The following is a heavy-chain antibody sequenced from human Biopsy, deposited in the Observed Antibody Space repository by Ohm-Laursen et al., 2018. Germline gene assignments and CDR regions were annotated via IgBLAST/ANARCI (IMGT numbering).Heavy chain of an antibody. Sequence: SLRLSCAASGFTFTNYAMSWVRQAPGKGLEWVSSISASDDSKYYGDSVKRRFTISRDSSTNTLYLQMNGLRADDTAVYYCATGPVQMVYANLRGEFASWGQGALVTVSS. V-gene: IGHV3-23*01. CDR3: ATGPVQMVYANLRGEFAS. D-gene: IGHD2-8*01. CDR2: ISASDDSK. J-gene: IGHJ5*02. CDR1: GFTFTNYA.